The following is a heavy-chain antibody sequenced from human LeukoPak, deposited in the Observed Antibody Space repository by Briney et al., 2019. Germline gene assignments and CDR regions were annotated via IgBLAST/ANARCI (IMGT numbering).Heavy chain of an antibody. CDR2: IRSKAYGETA. CDR3: TRDRGAYNLYDY. J-gene: IGHJ4*02. Sequence: GGSLGLSCTASGFTFGDYAMSWIRQAPGKGLEWVGFIRSKAYGETADYAASVKGRFTISRDDSKAIAYLQMNSLKTEDTAVYHCTRDRGAYNLYDYWGQGTLVTVSS. V-gene: IGHV3-49*03. D-gene: IGHD1-1*01. CDR1: GFTFGDYA.